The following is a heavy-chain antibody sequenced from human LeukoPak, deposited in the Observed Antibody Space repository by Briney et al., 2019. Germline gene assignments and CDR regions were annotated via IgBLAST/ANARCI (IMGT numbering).Heavy chain of an antibody. CDR1: GFTFNNYA. J-gene: IGHJ4*02. V-gene: IGHV3-23*01. D-gene: IGHD3-16*02. CDR3: AKDRGITFGGVVASEYPRYFDY. CDR2: ISGRGGST. Sequence: GGSLRLSCAASGFTFNNYAMNWVRQAPGEGLEWVSAISGRGGSTYYADSVKGRFTISRDNSKNTLYLQMNSLRAEDTAVHYCAKDRGITFGGVVASEYPRYFDYWGQGSLVTVSS.